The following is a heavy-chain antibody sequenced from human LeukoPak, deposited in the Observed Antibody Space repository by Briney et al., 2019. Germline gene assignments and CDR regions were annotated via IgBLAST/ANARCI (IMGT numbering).Heavy chain of an antibody. CDR1: GYTLTSYD. CDR2: MNPSSGNT. CDR3: ARGALYYYGMDV. J-gene: IGHJ6*02. V-gene: IGHV1-8*01. Sequence: GASVKVSYKASGYTLTSYDINWVRQATGQGLEWMGWMNPSSGNTGYAQKFQGRVTMTRNTSISTAYMELSSLRSEDTAVYYCARGALYYYGMDVWGQGTTVTVSS.